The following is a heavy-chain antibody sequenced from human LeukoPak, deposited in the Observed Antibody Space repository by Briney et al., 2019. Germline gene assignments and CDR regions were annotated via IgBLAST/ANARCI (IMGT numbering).Heavy chain of an antibody. D-gene: IGHD5-18*01. CDR3: ARDLRSGGVTYGQDS. J-gene: IGHJ4*02. Sequence: ASVKASCNASGYTFTAYYIQWVRQAPGQGLEWMGWIIPKSGATNFAQRFRDRVTVTSDTSTVYMDLSRLTSDDTAVYYCARDLRSGGVTYGQDSWGQGTLVTVSS. V-gene: IGHV1-2*02. CDR1: GYTFTAYY. CDR2: IIPKSGAT.